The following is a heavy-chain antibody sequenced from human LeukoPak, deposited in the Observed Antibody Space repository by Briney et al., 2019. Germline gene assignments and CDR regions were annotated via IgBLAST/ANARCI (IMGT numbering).Heavy chain of an antibody. D-gene: IGHD6-19*01. J-gene: IGHJ4*02. V-gene: IGHV4-34*01. CDR2: INHSGST. CDR3: ARVGIAVANYFDY. CDR1: GGSFSGYY. Sequence: SETLSLTCAVYGGSFSGYYWSWIRQPPGKGLEWIGEINHSGSTDYNPSLKSRVTISVDTSKNQFSLKLSSVTAADTAVYYCARVGIAVANYFDYWGQGTLVTVSS.